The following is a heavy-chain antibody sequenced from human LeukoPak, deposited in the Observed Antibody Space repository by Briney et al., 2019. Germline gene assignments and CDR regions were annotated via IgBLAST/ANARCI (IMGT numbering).Heavy chain of an antibody. CDR2: IKQDGSEK. CDR3: AGERPSSSWYDF. CDR1: GFIFSGHV. J-gene: IGHJ5*01. V-gene: IGHV3-7*01. D-gene: IGHD6-13*01. Sequence: GGSLRLSCAASGFIFSGHVMHWVRQAPGKGLEWVANIKQDGSEKYYADSVRGRFTISRDDGKKSLYLQMNSLRVEDTAVYYCAGERPSSSWYDFWGQGTLVTVSS.